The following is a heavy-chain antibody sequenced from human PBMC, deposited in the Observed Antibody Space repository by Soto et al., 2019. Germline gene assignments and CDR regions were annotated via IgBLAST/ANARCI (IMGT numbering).Heavy chain of an antibody. V-gene: IGHV4-4*02. CDR2: IYHSGST. CDR1: GGAIRSSNW. J-gene: IGHJ5*02. D-gene: IGHD3-22*01. Sequence: TISLNCAVCGGAIRSSNWWSWVGQTTGKGLEWIGEIYHSGSTNYNPPLKSRVTISVDTSKNQFSLKLSSVTAAETPLYYRARGWGYDISGNSPPQLQSCGQGNLVTVSA. CDR3: ARGWGYDISGNSPPQLQS.